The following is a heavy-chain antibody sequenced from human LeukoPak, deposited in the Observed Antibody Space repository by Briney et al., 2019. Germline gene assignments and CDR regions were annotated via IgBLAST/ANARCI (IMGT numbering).Heavy chain of an antibody. Sequence: GESPKISCEAPGYRFTTYWVGWVRQMPGKGLEWLGIIFPGDSDTRYSPSFRGQVTISADRSISTAYLQWSGLKASDTAIYYCARRRNFDSSGTLGALFDYWGQGTLVTVPS. CDR2: IFPGDSDT. CDR1: GYRFTTYW. J-gene: IGHJ4*02. D-gene: IGHD2-2*01. CDR3: ARRRNFDSSGTLGALFDY. V-gene: IGHV5-51*01.